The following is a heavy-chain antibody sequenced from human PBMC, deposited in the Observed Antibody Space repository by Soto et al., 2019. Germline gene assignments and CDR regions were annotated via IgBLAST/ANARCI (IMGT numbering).Heavy chain of an antibody. V-gene: IGHV3-7*01. CDR1: GFTFSSYW. CDR2: IKQDGSEK. Sequence: GGSLRLSCAASGFTFSSYWMSWVRQAPGKGLEWVANIKQDGSEKYYVDSVKGRFTISRDNAKNSLYLQMNSLRAEDTAVYYCASSGELSSRSYWYFDLWGRGTLVTVS. D-gene: IGHD3-16*02. J-gene: IGHJ2*01. CDR3: ASSGELSSRSYWYFDL.